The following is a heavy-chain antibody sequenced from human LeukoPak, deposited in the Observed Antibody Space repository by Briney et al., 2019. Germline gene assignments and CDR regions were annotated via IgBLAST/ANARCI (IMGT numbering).Heavy chain of an antibody. CDR2: INPNSGGT. Sequence: ASVKVSCKASGYTFTGYYMHWVRQAPGQGLEWMGWINPNSGGTNYAQKFQGRVTMTRDTSISTAYMELSRLRSDDTAVYYCARRGGSIAAAYFDYWGQGTLVTVSS. CDR3: ARRGGSIAAAYFDY. J-gene: IGHJ4*02. V-gene: IGHV1-2*02. D-gene: IGHD6-13*01. CDR1: GYTFTGYY.